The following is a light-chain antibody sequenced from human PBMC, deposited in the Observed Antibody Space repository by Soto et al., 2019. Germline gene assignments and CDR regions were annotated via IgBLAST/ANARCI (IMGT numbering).Light chain of an antibody. V-gene: IGKV3-20*01. CDR1: QSVSSSY. J-gene: IGKJ1*01. CDR2: DAS. Sequence: EIVVTQSPATLSVSPGERATLSCRASQSVSSSYLAWYQQKPGQAPRLLIYDASIRATGIPDRFSGSGSGTDFTLTISRLEPEDFAVYYCQRYGGFGQGTKVDIK. CDR3: QRYGG.